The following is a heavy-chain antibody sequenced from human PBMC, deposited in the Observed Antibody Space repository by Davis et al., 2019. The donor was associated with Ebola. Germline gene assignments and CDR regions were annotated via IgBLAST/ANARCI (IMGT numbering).Heavy chain of an antibody. J-gene: IGHJ6*02. CDR2: IIPIFGTA. CDR1: GGTFSSFA. V-gene: IGHV1-69*06. Sequence: AASVKVSCKASGGTFSSFAISWVRQAPGQGLEWMGGIIPIFGTAIYAQKFQGRVTITADKSTSTAYMELSSLRAEDTALYYCAKDSSSSGYYYYGMDVWGQGTTVTVSS. CDR3: AKDSSSSGYYYYGMDV. D-gene: IGHD6-6*01.